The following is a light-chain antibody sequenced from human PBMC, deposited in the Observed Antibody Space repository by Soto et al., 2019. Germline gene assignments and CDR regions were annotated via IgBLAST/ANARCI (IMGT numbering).Light chain of an antibody. CDR1: QSVSSY. CDR2: DAS. CDR3: QQRSNWIT. V-gene: IGKV3-11*01. J-gene: IGKJ5*01. Sequence: EIVLTQSPATLSLSPGERATLSCRASQSVSSYLAWYQQKPGQAPRLLIYDASNRATGIPARLSGSGSGTDFSLSISSLEPEDCAVYYCQQRSNWITFGQGTRLEIK.